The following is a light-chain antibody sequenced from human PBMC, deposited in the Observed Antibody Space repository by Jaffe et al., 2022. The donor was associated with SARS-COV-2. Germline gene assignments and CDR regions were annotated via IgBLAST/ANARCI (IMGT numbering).Light chain of an antibody. V-gene: IGKV3-20*01. CDR2: DTS. J-gene: IGKJ1*01. Sequence: EVVLTQSPGTLSLSPGERATLSCRASQSVSSNYLAWYQQKPGQAPRLLIYDTSTRATGIPDRFSGSGSGTDFTLTISRLEPEDFAVYYCQQYGSSPPWTFGQGTKVEIK. CDR3: QQYGSSPPWT. CDR1: QSVSSNY.